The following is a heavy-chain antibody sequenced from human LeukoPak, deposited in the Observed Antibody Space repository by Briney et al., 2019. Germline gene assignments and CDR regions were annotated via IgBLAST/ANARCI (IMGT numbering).Heavy chain of an antibody. CDR1: GFSLSTSGMR. D-gene: IGHD3-10*01. Sequence: SGPALVKPTQTLTLTCTFSGFSLSTSGMRVSWIRQPPGKALEWLARIDCDDDKFYSTSLKTRLTISKDTSKNQVVLTMTNMDPVDTATYYCARYGSGLYFDYWGLGTLVTVSS. CDR3: ARYGSGLYFDY. J-gene: IGHJ4*02. CDR2: IDCDDDK. V-gene: IGHV2-70*04.